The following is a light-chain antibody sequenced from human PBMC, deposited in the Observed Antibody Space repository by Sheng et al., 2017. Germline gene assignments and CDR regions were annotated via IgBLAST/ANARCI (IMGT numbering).Light chain of an antibody. V-gene: IGLV3-27*01. Sequence: SYELTQPSSVSVSPGQTARISCSGDVLRRRYARWFQRKAGQAPVVVIFKDKDRPSGISERISGSSSGGTATLTISGAQFDDEADYYCYSTSDANWVFGGGTKTDRP. CDR2: KDK. CDR3: YSTSDANWV. CDR1: VLRRRY. J-gene: IGLJ3*02.